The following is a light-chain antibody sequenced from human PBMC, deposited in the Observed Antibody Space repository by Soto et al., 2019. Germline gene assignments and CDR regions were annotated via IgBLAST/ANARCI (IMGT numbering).Light chain of an antibody. CDR3: QQRSNWPRIT. V-gene: IGKV3-11*01. CDR2: DAS. Sequence: EIVLTQSPATLSLSPGERATLSCRASQSVSSYFAWYQQKHGQAPRLLIYDASNRATGITARFSGSGSGTDLTLTISSLEPEDFAVYYCQQRSNWPRITFGQGTRLEIK. J-gene: IGKJ5*01. CDR1: QSVSSY.